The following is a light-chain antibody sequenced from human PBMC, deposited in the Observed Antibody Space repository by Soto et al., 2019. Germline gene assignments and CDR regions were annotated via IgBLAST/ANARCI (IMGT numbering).Light chain of an antibody. V-gene: IGKV3-20*01. CDR3: QQYGSSPALT. Sequence: EIVLTQSPGTLSLSPGERAALSCRASQSVSGSYIAWYQQKPGQAPRLLIYGASSRATGIPDRFSGSGSGTDFTLTISRLEPEDFAVYYCQQYGSSPALTFGGGTKVEIK. CDR2: GAS. J-gene: IGKJ4*01. CDR1: QSVSGSY.